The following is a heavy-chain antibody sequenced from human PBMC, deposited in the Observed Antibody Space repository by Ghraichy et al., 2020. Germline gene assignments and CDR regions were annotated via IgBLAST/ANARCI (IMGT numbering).Heavy chain of an antibody. CDR2: ISGSGGST. V-gene: IGHV3-23*01. D-gene: IGHD6-19*01. CDR3: AKDMGYSSGWYNRY. Sequence: GGSLRLSCAASGFTFSSYAMSWVRQAPGKGLEWVSAISGSGGSTYYADSVKGRFTISRDNSKNTLYLQMNSLRAEDTAVYYCAKDMGYSSGWYNRYWGQGTLVTVSS. J-gene: IGHJ4*02. CDR1: GFTFSSYA.